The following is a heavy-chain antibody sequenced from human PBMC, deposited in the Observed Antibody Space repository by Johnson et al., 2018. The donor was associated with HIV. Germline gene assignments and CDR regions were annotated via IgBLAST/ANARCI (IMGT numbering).Heavy chain of an antibody. Sequence: QVQLVESGGGVVQPGRSLRLSCAASGFTFSSYAMHWVRQAPGKGLEWVAVISYDGSNKFYADSVKGRFTISRDNAKKSLYLQMTSLRAEDTAMYYCAKRRVAGDDAFDVWGQGTMVTVSS. D-gene: IGHD6-19*01. CDR3: AKRRVAGDDAFDV. V-gene: IGHV3-30*04. CDR2: ISYDGSNK. CDR1: GFTFSSYA. J-gene: IGHJ3*01.